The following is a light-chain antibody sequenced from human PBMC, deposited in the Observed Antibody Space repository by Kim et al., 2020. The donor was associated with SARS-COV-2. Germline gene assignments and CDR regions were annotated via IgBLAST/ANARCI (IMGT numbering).Light chain of an antibody. J-gene: IGKJ3*01. CDR1: QSISSTH. CDR2: AAS. CDR3: QQCGDSPLFT. Sequence: PGETATLSCRASQSISSTHLAWYQQKPGRAPKLLISAASTRATGIPDRFSGSGSGTHFTLTINKMEPEDFAVYFCQQCGDSPLFTFGPGTKVDIK. V-gene: IGKV3-20*01.